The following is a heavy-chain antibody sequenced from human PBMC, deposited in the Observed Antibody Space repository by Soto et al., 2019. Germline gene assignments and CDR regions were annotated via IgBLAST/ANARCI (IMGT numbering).Heavy chain of an antibody. CDR2: ISSSSSYI. CDR3: ARDPDDYSNSLAAFDP. CDR1: GFTFSSYS. Sequence: GGSLRLSCAASGFTFSSYSMNWVRQAPGKGLEWVSSISSSSSYIYYADSVKGRFTISRDNAKNSLYLQMNSLRAEDTAVYYCARDPDDYSNSLAAFDPWGQGTLVTVSS. V-gene: IGHV3-21*01. D-gene: IGHD4-4*01. J-gene: IGHJ5*02.